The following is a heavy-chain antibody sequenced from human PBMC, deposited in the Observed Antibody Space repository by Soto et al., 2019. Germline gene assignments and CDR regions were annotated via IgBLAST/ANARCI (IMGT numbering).Heavy chain of an antibody. CDR2: IYYSGST. CDR1: GGSISSYY. D-gene: IGHD6-25*01. CDR3: ARPHGGSSGWDNWFDP. Sequence: QVQLQESGPGLVKPSETLSLTCTVSGGSISSYYWSWIRQPPGKGLEWIGYIYYSGSTNYNPSLKSRVNISVDTSKNHFSLKRSSVTAADTAVYYCARPHGGSSGWDNWFDPWGQGTLVTVSP. J-gene: IGHJ5*02. V-gene: IGHV4-59*01.